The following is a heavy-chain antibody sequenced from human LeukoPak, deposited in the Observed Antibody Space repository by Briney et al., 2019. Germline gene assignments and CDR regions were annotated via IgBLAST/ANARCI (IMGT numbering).Heavy chain of an antibody. Sequence: GGSLRLSCAASGFTFRSYAMNWVRQGPGKGLEWVGFIRGKGSGGSTEYAASVKGRFTISRDDSRSMAYLQMDGLRTEDTAVYYCTRERDYTDEYWGQGTLVTGSS. J-gene: IGHJ4*02. D-gene: IGHD4-11*01. CDR1: GFTFRSYA. V-gene: IGHV3-49*04. CDR2: IRGKGSGGST. CDR3: TRERDYTDEY.